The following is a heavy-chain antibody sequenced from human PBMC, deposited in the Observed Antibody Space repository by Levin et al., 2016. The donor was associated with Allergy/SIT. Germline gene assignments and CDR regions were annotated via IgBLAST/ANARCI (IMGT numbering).Heavy chain of an antibody. Sequence: WIRQPPGKGLEWVGRIKSKTDGGTTDYAAPVKGRFTISRDDSKNTLYLQMNSLKTEDTAVYYCTTDKTRGYDVLTGYTILYYFDYWGQGTLVTVSS. CDR3: TTDKTRGYDVLTGYTILYYFDY. CDR2: IKSKTDGGTT. V-gene: IGHV3-15*01. D-gene: IGHD3-9*01. J-gene: IGHJ4*02.